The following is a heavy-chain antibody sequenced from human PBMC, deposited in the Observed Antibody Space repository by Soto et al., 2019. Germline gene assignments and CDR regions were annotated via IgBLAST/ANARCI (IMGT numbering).Heavy chain of an antibody. J-gene: IGHJ5*02. Sequence: QVQLVQSGAEVKKPGSSVKVSCKASGGTFSSYTISWVRQAPGQGLEWMGRIIPILGIANYAQKFQGRVTITADKSTSTAYMELSSLRSEDTAVYYCARVGYCSSTSCPPDWFDPWGQGTRSPSPQ. CDR3: ARVGYCSSTSCPPDWFDP. CDR2: IIPILGIA. V-gene: IGHV1-69*02. CDR1: GGTFSSYT. D-gene: IGHD2-2*01.